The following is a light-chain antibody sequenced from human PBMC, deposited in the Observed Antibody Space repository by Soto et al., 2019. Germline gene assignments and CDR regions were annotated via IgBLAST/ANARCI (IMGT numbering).Light chain of an antibody. CDR3: HQYSDWPYT. CDR2: GAS. J-gene: IGKJ2*01. CDR1: QSVGGY. V-gene: IGKV3-15*01. Sequence: EIVMTQSPVTLSVSPGERAALSCRASQSVGGYLAWYQQKPGQAPRLVIHGASTRATGIPPRFSGSGSGTEFTLTISSLQSEDLAVYYCHQYSDWPYTFGQGTKLESK.